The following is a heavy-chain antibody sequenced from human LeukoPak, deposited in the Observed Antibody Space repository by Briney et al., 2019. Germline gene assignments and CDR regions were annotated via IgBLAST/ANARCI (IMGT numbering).Heavy chain of an antibody. J-gene: IGHJ4*02. V-gene: IGHV4-30-4*01. CDR3: ARALLSGYFDY. CDR1: GGSISSGDYY. Sequence: PSQTLSLTCTVCGGSISSGDYYWSWIRQPPGKGLEWIGYIYYSGSTYYNPSLKSRVTISVDTSKNQFSLKLSSVTAADTAVYYCARALLSGYFDYWGQGTLVTVSS. CDR2: IYYSGST. D-gene: IGHD3-10*01.